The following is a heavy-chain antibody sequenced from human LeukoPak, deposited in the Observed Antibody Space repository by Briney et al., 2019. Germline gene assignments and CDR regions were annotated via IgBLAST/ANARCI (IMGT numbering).Heavy chain of an antibody. Sequence: ASVKVSCKASGYTFTSYGISWVRQAPGQGLEWMGWISAYNGNTNYAQKFQGRVTITADESTSTAYMELSSLRSEDTAVYYCARGEGDCSSTSCYADDYYYYMDVCGKGTTVTVSS. CDR1: GYTFTSYG. D-gene: IGHD2-2*01. J-gene: IGHJ6*03. V-gene: IGHV1-18*01. CDR3: ARGEGDCSSTSCYADDYYYYMDV. CDR2: ISAYNGNT.